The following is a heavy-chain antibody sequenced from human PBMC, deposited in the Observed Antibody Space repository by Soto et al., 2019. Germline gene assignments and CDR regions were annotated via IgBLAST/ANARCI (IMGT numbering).Heavy chain of an antibody. Sequence: EVQLLESGGGLVQPGGSLRLSCAASGFTFSSYAMSWVRQPPGKGLEWVSAISGSGGSTYYADSVKGRFTISRDNSKNTLYLQMNSLRAEDTAVYYCAKHIAVAGYYYYGMDVWGQGTTVTVSS. CDR1: GFTFSSYA. J-gene: IGHJ6*02. V-gene: IGHV3-23*01. CDR2: ISGSGGST. CDR3: AKHIAVAGYYYYGMDV. D-gene: IGHD6-19*01.